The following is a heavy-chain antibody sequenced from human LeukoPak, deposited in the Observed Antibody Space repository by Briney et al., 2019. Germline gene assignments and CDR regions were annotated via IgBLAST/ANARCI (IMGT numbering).Heavy chain of an antibody. D-gene: IGHD3-22*01. J-gene: IGHJ4*02. CDR2: INPSGGTT. CDR3: ARGSTPSYYYDSSGHFDY. V-gene: IGHV1-46*01. Sequence: ASVKVSCKASGYTFTSYYMHWVRQAPGQGLEWMGVINPSGGTTNYAQKFQGRVTMTRDTSTSTVYMELSSLRSEDTAVYYCARGSTPSYYYDSSGHFDYWGQGTLVTVSS. CDR1: GYTFTSYY.